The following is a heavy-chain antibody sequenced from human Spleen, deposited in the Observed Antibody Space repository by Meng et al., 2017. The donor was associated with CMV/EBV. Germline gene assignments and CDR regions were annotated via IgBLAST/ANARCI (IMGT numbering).Heavy chain of an antibody. J-gene: IGHJ4*02. CDR2: INEDGSEK. CDR1: GFTFRNYW. V-gene: IGHV3-7*01. Sequence: GESLKISCTASGFTFRNYWMTWVRQAPGKGLEWVANINEDGSEKNYVESVKGRFTVSRDNAKNSLRLQMNSLRVEDTAVYYCVKLFDFWGQGALVTVSS. CDR3: VKLFDF.